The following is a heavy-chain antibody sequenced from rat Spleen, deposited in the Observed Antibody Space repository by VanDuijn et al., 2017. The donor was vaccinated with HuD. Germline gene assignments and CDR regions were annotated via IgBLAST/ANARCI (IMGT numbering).Heavy chain of an antibody. V-gene: IGHV1-43*01. J-gene: IGHJ3*01. CDR1: GYTFTSYY. D-gene: IGHD1-1*01. Sequence: QVQLQQSGAELAKPGSSVKISCKASGYTFTSYYISWIKQTTGQGLEYIGYINTGSGGTNYNEKFKGKATLTVDKSSSTAFMQLSSLTPDDSAVYYCGRPAGTVVPNWFVYWGQGTLVTVSS. CDR3: GRPAGTVVPNWFVY. CDR2: INTGSGGT.